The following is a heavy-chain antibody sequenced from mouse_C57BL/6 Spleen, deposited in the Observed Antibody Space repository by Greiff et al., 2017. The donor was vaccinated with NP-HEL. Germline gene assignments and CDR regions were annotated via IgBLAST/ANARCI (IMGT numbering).Heavy chain of an antibody. Sequence: EVQLQQSGPELVKPGASVKISCKASGYTFTDYYMNWVKQSHGKSLEWIGDINPNNGGTSYNQKFKGKATLTVDKSSSTAYKELRSLTSEDSAVYYCARSAHYYGNLYWYFDVWGTGTTVTVSS. J-gene: IGHJ1*03. V-gene: IGHV1-26*01. CDR2: INPNNGGT. D-gene: IGHD1-1*01. CDR3: ARSAHYYGNLYWYFDV. CDR1: GYTFTDYY.